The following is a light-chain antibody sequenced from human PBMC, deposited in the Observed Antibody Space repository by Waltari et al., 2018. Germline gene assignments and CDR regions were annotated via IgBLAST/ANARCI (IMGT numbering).Light chain of an antibody. V-gene: IGLV1-51*01. Sequence: QSVLTQPPSVSVAPGQKVTLYCSGSIYNICTYYVYWYHQLPGSTTKLLIYDKNKRPAGSPDLFSASKSDTSATLSISGLQIGDEADYYCATWDNNLREVVFCGGTKLTVL. J-gene: IGLJ2*01. CDR1: IYNICTYY. CDR3: ATWDNNLREVV. CDR2: DKN.